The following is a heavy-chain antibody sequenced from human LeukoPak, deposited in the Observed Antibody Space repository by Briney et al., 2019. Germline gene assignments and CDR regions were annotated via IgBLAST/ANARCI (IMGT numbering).Heavy chain of an antibody. D-gene: IGHD3-9*01. CDR3: ARAYTYYDILTGYYLPRPFDY. CDR1: GYTFTSYG. J-gene: IGHJ4*02. Sequence: ASVKVSCKASGYTFTSYGISWVRQAPGQGLEWMGWISAYNGNTNYAQKLQGRVTMTTDTSTSTAYMELRSLRSDDTAVYYCARAYTYYDILTGYYLPRPFDYWGQGTLVTVSS. CDR2: ISAYNGNT. V-gene: IGHV1-18*01.